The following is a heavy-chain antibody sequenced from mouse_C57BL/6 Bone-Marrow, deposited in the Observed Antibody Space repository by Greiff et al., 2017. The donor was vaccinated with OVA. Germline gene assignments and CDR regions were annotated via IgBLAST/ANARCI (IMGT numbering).Heavy chain of an antibody. Sequence: EVKLVESGGDLVKPGGSLKLSCAASGFTFSSYTMSWVRQTPEKRLEWVATISGGGGNTYYPDSVKGRFTISRDNAKNTLYLQMSSLRSEDTALYYCARLPFTTVVATGAMDYWGQGTSVTVSS. CDR2: ISGGGGNT. CDR3: ARLPFTTVVATGAMDY. CDR1: GFTFSSYT. V-gene: IGHV5-9*01. J-gene: IGHJ4*01. D-gene: IGHD1-1*01.